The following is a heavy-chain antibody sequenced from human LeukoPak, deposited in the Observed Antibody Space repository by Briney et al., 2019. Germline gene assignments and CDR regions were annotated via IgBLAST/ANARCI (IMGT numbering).Heavy chain of an antibody. CDR1: GGSISSSNYY. Sequence: SETLSLTCTVSGGSISSSNYYWGWIRQPPGKGLEWIGSAYYTGITYYNPSLKSRVTISVDTSKNQFSLKLSSVTDADTAAYYCARLRYGSGSYSQFDYWGQGTLVTVSS. J-gene: IGHJ4*02. CDR3: ARLRYGSGSYSQFDY. V-gene: IGHV4-39*01. CDR2: AYYTGIT. D-gene: IGHD3-10*01.